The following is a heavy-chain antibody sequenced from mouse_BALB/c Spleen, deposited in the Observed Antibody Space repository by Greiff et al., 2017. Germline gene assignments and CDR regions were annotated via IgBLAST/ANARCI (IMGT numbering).Heavy chain of an antibody. V-gene: IGHV1-82*01. J-gene: IGHJ2*01. CDR3: ARQVLRLGDY. D-gene: IGHD1-2*01. CDR2: IYPGDGDT. CDR1: GYAFSSSW. Sequence: VQLQQSGPELVKPGASVKISCKASGYAFSSSWMNWVKQRPGQGLEWIGRIYPGDGDTNYNGKFKGKATLTADKSSSTAYMQLSSLTSVDSAVYFCARQVLRLGDYWGQGTTLTVSS.